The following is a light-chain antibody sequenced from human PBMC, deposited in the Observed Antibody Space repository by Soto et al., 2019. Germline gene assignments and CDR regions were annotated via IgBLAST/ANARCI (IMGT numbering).Light chain of an antibody. CDR2: DAS. CDR1: QSVSSY. J-gene: IGKJ4*01. V-gene: IGKV3-11*01. Sequence: EIVLTQSPVTLSLSPGERATLSCRASQSVSSYLAWYQQKPGQAPRLLIYDASNRATGIPARFSGSGSGTDFTLTISSLEPEDFAVYYCQHRSRWLTFGGGTKVEIK. CDR3: QHRSRWLT.